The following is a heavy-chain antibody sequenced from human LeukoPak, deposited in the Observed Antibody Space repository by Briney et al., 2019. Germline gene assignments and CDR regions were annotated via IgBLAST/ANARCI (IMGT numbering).Heavy chain of an antibody. CDR1: GFTFSSYA. CDR2: ISGSGGST. J-gene: IGHJ4*02. D-gene: IGHD1-26*01. Sequence: GGSLRLSCAASGFTFSSYAMSWVRQAPGKGLEWVSAISGSGGSTYYADSVKGRSTISRDNSKNTLYLQMNSLRAEDTAVYYCAKVNRYSGSPGYFDYWGQGTLVTVSS. CDR3: AKVNRYSGSPGYFDY. V-gene: IGHV3-23*01.